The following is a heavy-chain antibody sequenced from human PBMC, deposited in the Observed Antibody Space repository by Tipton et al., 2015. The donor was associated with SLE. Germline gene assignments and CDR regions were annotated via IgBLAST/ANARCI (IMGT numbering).Heavy chain of an antibody. J-gene: IGHJ4*02. CDR2: IYTSGST. D-gene: IGHD2-2*01. CDR1: GGSFSGYY. Sequence: TLSLTCAVYGGSFSGYYWSWIRQPAGKGLEWIGRIYTSGSTNYNPSLKSRVTISVDTSKNQFSLKLSSVTAADTAVYYCARDRSSCSSTSCPYYFDYWGQGTLVTASS. V-gene: IGHV4-4*07. CDR3: ARDRSSCSSTSCPYYFDY.